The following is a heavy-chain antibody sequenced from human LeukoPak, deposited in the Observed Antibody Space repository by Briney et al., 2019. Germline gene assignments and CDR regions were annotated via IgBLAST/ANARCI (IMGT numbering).Heavy chain of an antibody. J-gene: IGHJ4*02. CDR2: ISGDGNAK. D-gene: IGHD2/OR15-2a*01. V-gene: IGHV3-48*01. CDR3: VRDYVYAFDY. CDR1: GFSFSSYS. Sequence: GGSLRLSCAASGFSFSSYSINWVRQAPGKGLEWVSYISGDGNAKHYTDAVKGRFNISRENAKNALYLQMNSLRAEDTAVYFCVRDYVYAFDYWGRGTVVTVS.